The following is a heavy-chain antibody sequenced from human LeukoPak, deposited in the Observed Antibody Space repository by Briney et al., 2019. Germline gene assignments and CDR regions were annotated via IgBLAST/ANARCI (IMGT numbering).Heavy chain of an antibody. J-gene: IGHJ4*02. Sequence: ASVKVSCKASGYTFTSFGISWVRQAPGQGLEWMGWISAYNGDTNYAQNLQGRVTVTTDTSTSTAYMELRSLRSDDTAVYYCARAGPSVRGYGYWGQGTLVTVSS. D-gene: IGHD3-16*01. CDR1: GYTFTSFG. CDR2: ISAYNGDT. V-gene: IGHV1-18*01. CDR3: ARAGPSVRGYGY.